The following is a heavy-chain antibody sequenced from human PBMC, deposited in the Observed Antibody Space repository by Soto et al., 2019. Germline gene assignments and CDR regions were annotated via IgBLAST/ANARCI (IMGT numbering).Heavy chain of an antibody. J-gene: IGHJ4*02. Sequence: QVQLVESGGDLVKPGGSLRLSCVASGYTFSDYYMSWIRQAPGKGLEWISYFDTSGTKIYYADSVKGRFTIARDNAKNSLYMEMNSLRDEGMSVYYCASHYDMWSGYLSPVDYWGQGTLVTVSS. V-gene: IGHV3-11*01. CDR1: GYTFSDYY. D-gene: IGHD3-3*01. CDR2: FDTSGTKI. CDR3: ASHYDMWSGYLSPVDY.